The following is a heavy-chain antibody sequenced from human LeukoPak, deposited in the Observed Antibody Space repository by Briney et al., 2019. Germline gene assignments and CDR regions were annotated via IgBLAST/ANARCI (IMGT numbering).Heavy chain of an antibody. V-gene: IGHV3-23*01. Sequence: GGSLRLSCVVSGLTFSSFAMSWVRQAPGKGLEWVSAISGSGGSTYYVDSVKGRITISRDNSKNTLYLQMNSLRAEDTAVYYCAKRLAMTGTYHFDYWGQGTLVTVSS. CDR1: GLTFSSFA. J-gene: IGHJ4*02. D-gene: IGHD6-19*01. CDR2: ISGSGGST. CDR3: AKRLAMTGTYHFDY.